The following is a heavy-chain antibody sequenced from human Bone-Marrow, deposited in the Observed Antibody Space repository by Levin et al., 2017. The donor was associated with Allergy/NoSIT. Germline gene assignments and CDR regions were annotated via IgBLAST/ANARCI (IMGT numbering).Heavy chain of an antibody. V-gene: IGHV2-70*11. CDR3: ARGPLTSHAKGAFDS. CDR1: GFSLSTSGMC. Sequence: RVSGPTLVKPTQTLTLTCTFSGFSLSTSGMCVSWIRQPPGKALEWLARIDWNDDKYYSTSLKTRLTISKGTSRNQVVLTMTNMDPVDTATYYCARGPLTSHAKGAFDSWGQGTLVTASS. J-gene: IGHJ4*02. D-gene: IGHD3-16*01. CDR2: IDWNDDK.